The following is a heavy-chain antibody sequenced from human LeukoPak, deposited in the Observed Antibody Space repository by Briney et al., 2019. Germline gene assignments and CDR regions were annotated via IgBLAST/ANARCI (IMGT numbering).Heavy chain of an antibody. J-gene: IGHJ4*02. CDR1: GDTFTSYG. V-gene: IGHV1-18*04. CDR2: ISAYNGNT. Sequence: AASVKVSCKAPGDTFTSYGISWVRQAPGQGLEWKGWISAYNGNTNYAQKLQGRVTMTTDTSTSTAYMELRSLRSDDTAVYYCARRRESRRMYYFDYWGQGTLVTVSS. CDR3: ARRRESRRMYYFDY.